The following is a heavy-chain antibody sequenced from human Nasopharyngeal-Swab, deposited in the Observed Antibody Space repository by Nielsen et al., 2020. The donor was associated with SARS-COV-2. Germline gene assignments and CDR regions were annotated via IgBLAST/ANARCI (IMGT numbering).Heavy chain of an antibody. V-gene: IGHV3-30-3*01. D-gene: IGHD6-13*01. J-gene: IGHJ3*02. CDR2: ISYDGSNK. CDR1: GFTFSSYA. Sequence: GGSLRLSCAASGFTFSSYAMHWVRQAPGKGLEWVAVISYDGSNKYYADSVKGRFTISRDNAKNSLYLQMNSLRAEDTAVYYCARDMSRNPGEQLTGAFDIWCQGTMVTVSS. CDR3: ARDMSRNPGEQLTGAFDI.